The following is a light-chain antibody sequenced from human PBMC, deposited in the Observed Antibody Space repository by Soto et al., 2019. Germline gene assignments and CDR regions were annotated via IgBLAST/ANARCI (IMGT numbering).Light chain of an antibody. CDR1: QSVLYSSNNKNY. CDR3: RQYYNTPYT. V-gene: IGKV4-1*01. J-gene: IGKJ2*01. CDR2: WAS. Sequence: DIVMTQSPDSLAVSLGERATIYCKSSQSVLYSSNNKNYLAWYQQKPGQPPKLLIFWASTRESGVPDRFSGSGSGTDFTLTISSLQAEDVAVYYCRQYYNTPYTFGQGTKLEIK.